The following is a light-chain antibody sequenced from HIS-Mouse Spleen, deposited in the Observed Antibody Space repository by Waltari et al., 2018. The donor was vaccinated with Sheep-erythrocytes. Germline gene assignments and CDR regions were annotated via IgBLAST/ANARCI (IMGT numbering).Light chain of an antibody. J-gene: IGLJ1*01. CDR3: CSYAGSYNHV. Sequence: QSALTQPRSVSVSPGQSVTISCTGTSSDVGGYNSVSWYQQHPGKAPKLMIYDVSKRPSGVPDRFSGSKSGNTASLTISGLQAEDEADYYCCSYAGSYNHVFATGTKVTVL. V-gene: IGLV2-11*01. CDR2: DVS. CDR1: SSDVGGYNS.